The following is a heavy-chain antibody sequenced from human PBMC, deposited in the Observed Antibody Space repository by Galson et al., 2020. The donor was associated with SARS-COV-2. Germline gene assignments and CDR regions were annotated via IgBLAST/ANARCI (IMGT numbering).Heavy chain of an antibody. CDR1: GGSISSSSYS. V-gene: IGHV4-39*01. J-gene: IGHJ3*02. CDR2: IYYSGST. CDR3: ARRSDYDILTDAFDI. Sequence: SQTLSLTCTVSGGSISSSSYSWGWIRQPPGKGLEWIGSIYYSGSTYYNPSFKSRVTISVDTSKNQFSLKLGSVTAADTAVYYCARRSDYDILTDAFDIWGQGTMITVSS. D-gene: IGHD3-9*01.